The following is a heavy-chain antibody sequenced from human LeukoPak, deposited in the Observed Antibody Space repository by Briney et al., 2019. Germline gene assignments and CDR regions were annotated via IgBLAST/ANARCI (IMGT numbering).Heavy chain of an antibody. Sequence: GGSLRLSCAAFGFTFSSYAMHWVRQAPGKGLEWVAVISYDGSNKYYADSVKGRFTISRDNSKNTLYLQMNSLRAEDTAVYYCAREGPPGAFDIWGQGTMVTVSS. CDR2: ISYDGSNK. J-gene: IGHJ3*02. V-gene: IGHV3-30-3*01. CDR3: AREGPPGAFDI. CDR1: GFTFSSYA.